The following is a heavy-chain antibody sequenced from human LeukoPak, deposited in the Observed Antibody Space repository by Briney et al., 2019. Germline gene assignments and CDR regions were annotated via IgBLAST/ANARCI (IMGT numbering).Heavy chain of an antibody. CDR3: AIGGGY. CDR1: GLRFSDYS. J-gene: IGHJ4*02. CDR2: LTARGSAT. V-gene: IGHV3-23*01. Sequence: GGSLRLACSVSGLRFSDYSISWVRQAPGSVLGWVASLTARGSATYDADSVKGPLTISIDHSNDTRYIQTNSLRAGDTAVYYCAIGGGYWGQGTLVTVSS. D-gene: IGHD3-16*01.